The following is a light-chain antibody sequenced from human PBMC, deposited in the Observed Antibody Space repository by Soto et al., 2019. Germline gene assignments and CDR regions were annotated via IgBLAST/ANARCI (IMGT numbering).Light chain of an antibody. Sequence: DIQMTQSPSTLSASVGDSVTITCRASQSISSWLAWNQQKPGKAPKLLIYDASSLESGVPSRFSGSGSGTELTLTIRSWQPDHFATYYCQQYNSYPFTFGHGTKREIK. CDR3: QQYNSYPFT. V-gene: IGKV1-5*01. CDR2: DAS. CDR1: QSISSW. J-gene: IGKJ2*01.